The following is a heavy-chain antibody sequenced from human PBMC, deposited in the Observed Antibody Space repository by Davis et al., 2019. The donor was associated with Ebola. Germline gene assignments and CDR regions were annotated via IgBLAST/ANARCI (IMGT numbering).Heavy chain of an antibody. V-gene: IGHV3-30*03. CDR1: GFTFSSNS. J-gene: IGHJ4*02. CDR3: ARGPSSYSGSYRPYDY. Sequence: GESLKISCAASGFTFSSNSMNWVRQAPGKGLEWVAVITNDGGRQNYVDPVKGRFSISRDNSKNTLSLQMNSLRAEDTAVYYCARGPSSYSGSYRPYDYWGKGTLVTVSS. D-gene: IGHD3-10*01. CDR2: ITNDGGRQ.